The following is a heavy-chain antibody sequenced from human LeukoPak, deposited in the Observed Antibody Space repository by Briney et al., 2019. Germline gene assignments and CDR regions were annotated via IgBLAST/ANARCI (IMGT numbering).Heavy chain of an antibody. V-gene: IGHV4-4*07. Sequence: SETLSLTCTVSGDSFSSHYWTWLRQSPGKGLEWIGRIYTSGSTNYNPSLKSRVTMSVDTSKNQFSLKLSSVTAADTAVYYCARTELVGRIGVDYWGQGTLVTVSS. J-gene: IGHJ4*02. D-gene: IGHD6-6*01. CDR1: GDSFSSHY. CDR3: ARTELVGRIGVDY. CDR2: IYTSGST.